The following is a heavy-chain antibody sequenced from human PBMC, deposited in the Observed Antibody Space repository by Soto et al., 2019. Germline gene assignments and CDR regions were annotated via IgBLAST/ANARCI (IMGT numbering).Heavy chain of an antibody. CDR3: ARDSGRIAARPIPVY. CDR1: GVTLKSYA. D-gene: IGHD6-6*01. Sequence: HGCSLKLCSAACGVTLKSYAMHWVRKAPGKGLEWVAVISYDGSNKYYADSVKGRFTISRDNSKNTLYLQMNSLRAEDTAVYYCARDSGRIAARPIPVYWGQGTLVTVSS. CDR2: ISYDGSNK. V-gene: IGHV3-30-3*01. J-gene: IGHJ4*02.